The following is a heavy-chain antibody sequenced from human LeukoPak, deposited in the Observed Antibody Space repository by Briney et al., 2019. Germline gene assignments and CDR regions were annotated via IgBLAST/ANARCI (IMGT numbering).Heavy chain of an antibody. CDR3: ARDASSSSWSNEYFQH. J-gene: IGHJ1*01. CDR1: GFTFSSYS. CDR2: ISSSSSTI. D-gene: IGHD6-13*01. Sequence: GGSLRLSCAASGFTFSSYSMNWVRQAPGKGLEWVSYISSSSSTIYYADSVKGRFTISRDNAKNSLYLQMNSLRAEDTAVYYCARDASSSSWSNEYFQHWGQGTLVTVSS. V-gene: IGHV3-48*01.